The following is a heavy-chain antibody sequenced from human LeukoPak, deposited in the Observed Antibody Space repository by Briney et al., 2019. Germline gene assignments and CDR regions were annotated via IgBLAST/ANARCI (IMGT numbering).Heavy chain of an antibody. V-gene: IGHV1-24*01. D-gene: IGHD5-12*01. CDR2: FDPEDGET. Sequence: ASVKVSCKVSGYTLTELSMHWVRQAPGKGLEWMGGFDPEDGETIYAQKFQGRVTMTRDTSISTAYMELSRLRSDDTAVYYCARAHPWDIVATIGLSVDYWGQGTLVTVSS. J-gene: IGHJ4*02. CDR3: ARAHPWDIVATIGLSVDY. CDR1: GYTLTELS.